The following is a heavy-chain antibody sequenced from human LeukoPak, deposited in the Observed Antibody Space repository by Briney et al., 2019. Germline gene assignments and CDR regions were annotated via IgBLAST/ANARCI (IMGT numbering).Heavy chain of an antibody. D-gene: IGHD6-13*01. V-gene: IGHV3-23*01. J-gene: IGHJ4*02. CDR2: ISASVDDT. CDR1: GFTFSNYA. Sequence: PGGSLRLSCAASGFTFSNYAMTWVRQAPGEGLEWVSSISASVDDTYYAESVRGRFTISRDNSMNTVYLLLNSLKADDTAVYHCAKGGISTTGLEYWGQGTLVTVSS. CDR3: AKGGISTTGLEY.